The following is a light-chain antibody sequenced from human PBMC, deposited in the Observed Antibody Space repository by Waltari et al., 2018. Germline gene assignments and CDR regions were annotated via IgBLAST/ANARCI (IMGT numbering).Light chain of an antibody. CDR1: SSDIGAYNF. CDR3: SSYTTGSTRYV. V-gene: IGLV2-14*03. Sequence: QSALTQPASVSGSPGQSITISCTGTSSDIGAYNFVSWYQKHPGKAPKVMIYDVNNRPPGVSSRFSGSQSGNTASLTISGLQAEDEADYYCSSYTTGSTRYVFGSGTKVTVL. J-gene: IGLJ1*01. CDR2: DVN.